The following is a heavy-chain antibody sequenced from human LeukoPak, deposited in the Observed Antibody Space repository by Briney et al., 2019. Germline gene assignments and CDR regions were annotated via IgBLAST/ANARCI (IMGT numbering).Heavy chain of an antibody. Sequence: SETLSLTCTVSGGSISSYYWSWIRQPPGKGLEWIGYIYYSGSTNYNPSLKSRVTISVDTSKNQFSLKLSSVTAADTAVYYCASGNYPYYYGMDVWGQGTTVTVSS. J-gene: IGHJ6*02. CDR1: GGSISSYY. CDR2: IYYSGST. D-gene: IGHD4-11*01. CDR3: ASGNYPYYYGMDV. V-gene: IGHV4-59*01.